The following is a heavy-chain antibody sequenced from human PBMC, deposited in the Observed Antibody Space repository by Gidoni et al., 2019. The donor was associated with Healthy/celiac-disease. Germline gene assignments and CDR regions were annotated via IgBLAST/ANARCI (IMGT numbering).Heavy chain of an antibody. CDR3: ARLTYYYDSSGYRPYYFDY. V-gene: IGHV4-39*01. CDR2: TYYSGST. D-gene: IGHD3-22*01. Sequence: QLQLQESGPGLVKPSETLSLTCTVSGGSISSSSYYWGWIRQPPGKGLAWIGSTYYSGSTYYNPSLKSRVTISVDTSKNQFSLKLSYVTAADTAVYYCARLTYYYDSSGYRPYYFDYWGQGTLVTVSS. CDR1: GGSISSSSYY. J-gene: IGHJ4*02.